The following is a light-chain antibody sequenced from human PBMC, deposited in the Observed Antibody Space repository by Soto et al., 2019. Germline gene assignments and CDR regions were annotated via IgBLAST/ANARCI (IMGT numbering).Light chain of an antibody. CDR3: SSYTSSSTDV. CDR2: DVS. V-gene: IGLV2-14*01. CDR1: SSDVGGYNY. J-gene: IGLJ1*01. Sequence: QSVLTQPASVSGSPGQSITISFTGTSSDVGGYNYVSWYQQHPGKAPKLMLYDVSNRPSGVSNRFSGSKSGNTASLTISGLQAEDEADYYFSSYTSSSTDVFGTGTKLTVL.